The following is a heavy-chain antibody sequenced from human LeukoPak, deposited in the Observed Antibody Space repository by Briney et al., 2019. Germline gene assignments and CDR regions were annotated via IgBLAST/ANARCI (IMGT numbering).Heavy chain of an antibody. CDR3: ASKLTTGY. J-gene: IGHJ4*02. D-gene: IGHD4-17*01. V-gene: IGHV3-66*01. CDR1: GLTVSSNY. CDR2: IYSGSTT. Sequence: GGSLRLSCVVSGLTVSSNYMSWVRQAPGKGLEWVSVIYSGSTTYYADSVKGRFIVYRDNSKNTLYLQMNSLRAEDTAVYYCASKLTTGYWGQGTLVTVSS.